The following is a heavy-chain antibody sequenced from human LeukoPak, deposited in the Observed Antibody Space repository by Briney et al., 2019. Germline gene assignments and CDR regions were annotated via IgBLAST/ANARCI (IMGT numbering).Heavy chain of an antibody. Sequence: GASVKVSCKASGYTFTGYYIHWVRQAPGQGLEWIGRISPNSGGTNYAQKFQGRVTMTRDTSTSTVYMELSSLRSEDTAVYYCARGPGYSYGFGYYYYYGMDVWGQGTTVTVSS. CDR3: ARGPGYSYGFGYYYYYGMDV. CDR2: ISPNSGGT. J-gene: IGHJ6*02. CDR1: GYTFTGYY. D-gene: IGHD5-18*01. V-gene: IGHV1-2*06.